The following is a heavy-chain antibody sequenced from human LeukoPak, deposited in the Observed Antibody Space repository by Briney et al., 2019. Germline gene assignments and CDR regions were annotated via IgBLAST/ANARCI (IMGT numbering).Heavy chain of an antibody. CDR3: ARLDYYDSSARS. Sequence: SETLSLTCTVSGGSITSYYWSWIRQPPGKGLEWIGYISYSGSTNYNPSLKSRVTISVDTSKNQFSLKLSSVTAADTAVYYCARLDYYDSSARSWGQGTLVTVSS. V-gene: IGHV4-59*08. D-gene: IGHD3-22*01. J-gene: IGHJ4*02. CDR1: GGSITSYY. CDR2: ISYSGST.